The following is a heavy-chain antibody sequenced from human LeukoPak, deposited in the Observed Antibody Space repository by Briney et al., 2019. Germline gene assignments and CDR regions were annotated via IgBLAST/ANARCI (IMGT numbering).Heavy chain of an antibody. D-gene: IGHD3-16*02. CDR3: ARGPNYVWGSYQYFDY. V-gene: IGHV4-30-4*01. Sequence: SETLSLTCAVYGASFSGYYWSWIRQPPGKGLEWIGYIYYSGSTYYNPSLKSRVTISVDTSKNQFSLKLSSVTAADTAVYYCARGPNYVWGSYQYFDYWGQGTLVTVSS. CDR1: GASFSGYY. J-gene: IGHJ4*02. CDR2: IYYSGST.